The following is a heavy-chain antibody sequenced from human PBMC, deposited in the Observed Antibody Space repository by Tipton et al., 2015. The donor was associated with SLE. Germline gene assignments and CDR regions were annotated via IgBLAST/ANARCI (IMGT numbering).Heavy chain of an antibody. Sequence: TLSLTCSVSGGSISSNYWIWIRQPPGKGLEWIGFVNYNEGTRYRPSLSRRVTISLSTSETQFSLTVTSVTAADTAVYYCARDQVGVVDLDFWGQGSLVTVSS. CDR2: VNYNEGT. V-gene: IGHV4-59*01. J-gene: IGHJ4*02. CDR3: ARDQVGVVDLDF. D-gene: IGHD2-15*01. CDR1: GGSISSNY.